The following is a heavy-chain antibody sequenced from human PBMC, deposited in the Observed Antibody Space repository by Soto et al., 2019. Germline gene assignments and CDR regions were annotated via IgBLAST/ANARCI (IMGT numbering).Heavy chain of an antibody. V-gene: IGHV1-69*13. CDR3: ARGRVVGATNGRGY. D-gene: IGHD1-26*01. CDR1: GGTFSSYA. J-gene: IGHJ4*02. CDR2: IIPIFGTA. Sequence: GASVKVSCKASGGTFSSYAISWVRQAPGQGLEWMGGIIPIFGTANYAQKFQGRVTITADESTSTAYMELSSLRSEDTAVYYCARGRVVGATNGRGYWGQGTMGTVSS.